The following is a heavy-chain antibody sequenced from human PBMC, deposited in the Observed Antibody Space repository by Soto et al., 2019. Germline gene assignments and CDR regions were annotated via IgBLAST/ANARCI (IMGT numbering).Heavy chain of an antibody. D-gene: IGHD6-13*01. J-gene: IGHJ6*02. CDR2: IIPLLGSK. Sequence: QGQVEKSGAEVKKPGSSLRVSCKTSGGPFSSQAFNWVLQVRGHGLEWMGGIIPLLGSKTYAQKFQDRVTFTPDESTSTVYIELSSLRSEDTANYFCAMSAGPYFEYVIEVWGRGTTVTVSS. CDR3: AMSAGPYFEYVIEV. V-gene: IGHV1-69*01. CDR1: GGPFSSQA.